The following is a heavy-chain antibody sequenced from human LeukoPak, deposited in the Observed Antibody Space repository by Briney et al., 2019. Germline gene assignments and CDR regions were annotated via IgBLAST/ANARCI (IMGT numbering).Heavy chain of an antibody. CDR2: ISYDGSNK. J-gene: IGHJ4*02. Sequence: GGSLRLSCAASGFTFSNAWMSWVRQAPGKGLEWVAVISYDGSNKYYADSVKGRFTISRDNSKNTLYLQMNSLRAEDTAVYYCAKHADYGDYVWEDWGQGTLVTVSS. D-gene: IGHD4-17*01. CDR3: AKHADYGDYVWED. V-gene: IGHV3-30*18. CDR1: GFTFSNAW.